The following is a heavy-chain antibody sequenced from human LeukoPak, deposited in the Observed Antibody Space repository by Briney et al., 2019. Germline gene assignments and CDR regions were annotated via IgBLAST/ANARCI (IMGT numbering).Heavy chain of an antibody. V-gene: IGHV3-23*01. D-gene: IGHD3-10*01. CDR3: AKESNYCGAGSYYNPFDY. CDR2: ISGSGGST. Sequence: GGSLRLTCAASGFTFSTYDMSWVRQAPGKGLEWVSVISGSGGSTYYADSVKGRLTISRDNSKNTLYLQLNSLRAEDTAVYYCAKESNYCGAGSYYNPFDYWGHGTLVTVSS. J-gene: IGHJ4*01. CDR1: GFTFSTYD.